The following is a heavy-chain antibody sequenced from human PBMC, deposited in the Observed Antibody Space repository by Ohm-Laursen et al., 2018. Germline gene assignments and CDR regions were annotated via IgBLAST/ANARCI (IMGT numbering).Heavy chain of an antibody. D-gene: IGHD2-15*01. CDR1: GFTVTSNY. CDR2: IYSGGRA. V-gene: IGHV3-53*01. CDR3: ARSPHAYCSGGTCYSEDHYYYGMDV. J-gene: IGHJ6*02. Sequence: SLRLSCAASGFTVTSNYMSWVRQAPGKGLEWVSVIYSGGRANYADSVKGRFTTSSDNSKNTLYLQMNSLRAEDMAVYYCARSPHAYCSGGTCYSEDHYYYGMDVWGQGTTVTVSS.